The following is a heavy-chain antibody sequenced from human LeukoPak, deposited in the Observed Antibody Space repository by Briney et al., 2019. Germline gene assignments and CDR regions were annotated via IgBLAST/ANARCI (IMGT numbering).Heavy chain of an antibody. D-gene: IGHD2-2*02. V-gene: IGHV3-23*01. Sequence: GGSLRLSCAASRFTFSSYAMSSVRQAPGKGLEWVSGFSGGDGSTSYADSVKGRFTISRDNSKNTLYLQMNSLRAEDTAVYYCAKGKVVPATIYDYWGQGTLVTVSS. J-gene: IGHJ4*02. CDR2: FSGGDGST. CDR1: RFTFSSYA. CDR3: AKGKVVPATIYDY.